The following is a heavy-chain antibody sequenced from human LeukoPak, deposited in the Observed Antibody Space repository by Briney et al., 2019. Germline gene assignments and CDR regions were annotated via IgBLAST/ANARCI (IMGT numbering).Heavy chain of an antibody. CDR1: GGSISSYY. V-gene: IGHV4-59*01. CDR3: ARNGYSGYFDY. D-gene: IGHD5-18*01. Sequence: KASETLSLTCTVSGGSISSYYWSWIRQPPGKGLEWIGYIYYSGSTNYNPSLKSRVTISVGTSKNQFSLKLSSVTAADTAVYYCARNGYSGYFDYWGQGTLVTVSS. CDR2: IYYSGST. J-gene: IGHJ4*02.